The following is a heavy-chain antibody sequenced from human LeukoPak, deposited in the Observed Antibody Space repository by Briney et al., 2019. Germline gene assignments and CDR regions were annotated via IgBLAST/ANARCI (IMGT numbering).Heavy chain of an antibody. CDR3: ARVILAVAGTRTIGY. Sequence: ASVKVFCKASGYTFTSYDINWVRQTTGQGLEWMGWMNPNSGNTGYAQKFQGRVTMTRNTSISTAYMELSSLRSEDTAGYYCARVILAVAGTRTIGYWGQGTLVTVSS. CDR2: MNPNSGNT. CDR1: GYTFTSYD. J-gene: IGHJ4*02. D-gene: IGHD6-19*01. V-gene: IGHV1-8*01.